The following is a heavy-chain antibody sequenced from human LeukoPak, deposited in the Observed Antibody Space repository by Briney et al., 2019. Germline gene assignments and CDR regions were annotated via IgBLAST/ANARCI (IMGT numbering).Heavy chain of an antibody. V-gene: IGHV3-23*01. Sequence: GGSLRLSCAASGFTFSSYAMSWVRQAPGKGLEWVSAISGSGGSTYYADSVKGRFTISRDNSKNTLYLQMNSLRAEDTAVYYCAKDLLFHNFWSGYAGMDVWGQGTTVTVSS. CDR2: ISGSGGST. CDR1: GFTFSSYA. CDR3: AKDLLFHNFWSGYAGMDV. D-gene: IGHD3-3*01. J-gene: IGHJ6*02.